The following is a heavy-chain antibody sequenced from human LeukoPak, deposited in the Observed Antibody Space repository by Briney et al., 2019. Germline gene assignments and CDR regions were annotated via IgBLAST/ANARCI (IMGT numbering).Heavy chain of an antibody. J-gene: IGHJ6*02. V-gene: IGHV5-51*01. CDR3: ARRMRYYDSSGRNHYGMDV. CDR2: IYPGDSDT. CDR1: GYSFTSYW. D-gene: IGHD3-22*01. Sequence: RGESLKISCKGSGYSFTSYWIGWVRQMPGKGLEWMGIIYPGDSDTRYSPSFQGQVTISADKSISTAYLQWSSLRASDTAMYYCARRMRYYDSSGRNHYGMDVWGQGTTVTVSS.